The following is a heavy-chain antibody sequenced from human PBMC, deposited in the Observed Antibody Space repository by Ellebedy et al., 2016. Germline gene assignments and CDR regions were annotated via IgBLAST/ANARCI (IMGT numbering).Heavy chain of an antibody. Sequence: GESLKISXAASGFTFSSYVMTWVRQAPGKGLEWVSSISDSGAGTYYADSVKGRFTISRDNSKNTLYLQMNSLRAEDTAVYYCARVRARYSSPDYWGQGTLVTVSS. CDR3: ARVRARYSSPDY. CDR2: ISDSGAGT. V-gene: IGHV3-23*01. J-gene: IGHJ4*02. D-gene: IGHD5-18*01. CDR1: GFTFSSYV.